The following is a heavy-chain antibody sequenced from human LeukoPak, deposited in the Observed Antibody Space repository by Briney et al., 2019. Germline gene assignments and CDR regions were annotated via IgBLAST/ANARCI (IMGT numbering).Heavy chain of an antibody. CDR2: IHYSGST. CDR1: GGSFSGYY. D-gene: IGHD5-18*01. J-gene: IGHJ6*02. V-gene: IGHV4-59*01. Sequence: RPSETLSLTCAVYGGSFSGYYWCWIRQPPGKGLEWIGYIHYSGSTNYNPSLKSRVTMAVDTSENQFSLNLSSVTTADTAVYYCARGGTGYSSYYNMDVWGQGTTVTVSS. CDR3: ARGGTGYSSYYNMDV.